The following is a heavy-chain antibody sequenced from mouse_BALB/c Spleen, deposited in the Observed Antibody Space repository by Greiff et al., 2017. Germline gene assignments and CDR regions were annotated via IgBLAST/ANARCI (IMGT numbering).Heavy chain of an antibody. D-gene: IGHD2-14*01. J-gene: IGHJ3*01. CDR3: TRWGRYDETWFAY. Sequence: VQLQQSGPELVKPGASVKISCKTSGYTFTEYTMHWVKQRTGQGLEWIGEIYPGSGSTYYNEKFKGKATLTVDKSSSTAYMQLSSLTSEDSAVYYCTRWGRYDETWFAYWGQGTLVTVSA. CDR1: GYTFTEYT. V-gene: IGHV1-83*01. CDR2: IYPGSGST.